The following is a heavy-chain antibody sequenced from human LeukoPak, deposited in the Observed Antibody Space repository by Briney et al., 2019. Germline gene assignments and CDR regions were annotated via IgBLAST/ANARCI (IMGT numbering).Heavy chain of an antibody. Sequence: SETLSLTCTVSGGSFSSDANYWGWIRQPPGKGLEWIGNVYYSGTTFYSPSLKSRVTISVDTSKNQFSLKLSSVTAADTAVYYCARERSSSWMYYFDYWGQGTLVTVSS. CDR3: ARERSSSWMYYFDY. V-gene: IGHV4-39*02. D-gene: IGHD6-13*01. CDR2: VYYSGTT. CDR1: GGSFSSDANY. J-gene: IGHJ4*02.